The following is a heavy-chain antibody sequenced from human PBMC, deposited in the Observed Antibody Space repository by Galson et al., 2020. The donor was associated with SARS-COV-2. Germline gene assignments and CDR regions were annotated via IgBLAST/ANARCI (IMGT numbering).Heavy chain of an antibody. CDR2: IDPSDSYT. D-gene: IGHD4-17*01. CDR1: GYSFTSYC. CDR3: ARPSDYGDYSDFDY. J-gene: IGHJ4*02. Sequence: HGESLKISCKGSGYSFTSYCISWVRQMPGKGLEWMGTIDPSDSYTNYSPSFQGHVTISADKSISTAYLQWSSLKASDTAMYYCARPSDYGDYSDFDYWGQGTLVTVSS. V-gene: IGHV5-10-1*01.